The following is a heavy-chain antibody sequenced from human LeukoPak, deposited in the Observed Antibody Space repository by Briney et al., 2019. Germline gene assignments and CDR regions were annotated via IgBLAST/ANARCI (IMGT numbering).Heavy chain of an antibody. V-gene: IGHV4-59*08. CDR3: ATHTTGTILFDY. D-gene: IGHD1-1*01. CDR1: GGSISSYY. J-gene: IGHJ4*02. CDR2: IYYSGST. Sequence: SETLSLTCTVYGGSISSYYWSWIRQPPGKGLEWIGYIYYSGSTNYNPSLKSRVTISVDTSKNQFSLKLSSVTAADTAVYYCATHTTGTILFDYWGQGTLVTVSS.